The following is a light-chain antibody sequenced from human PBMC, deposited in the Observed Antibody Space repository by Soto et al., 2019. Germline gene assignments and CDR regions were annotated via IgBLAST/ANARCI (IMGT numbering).Light chain of an antibody. CDR3: CSYAAGDSFK. CDR1: SSDVGAYNY. V-gene: IGLV2-11*01. Sequence: QSVLTQPRSVSGSPGQSVTISCTGTSSDVGAYNYVSWHQRHPGKAPKLVIYDVFQRPSGVPDRFSASKSGITASLTISGLQAEDEADYYCCSYAAGDSFKFGGGTKVTVL. CDR2: DVF. J-gene: IGLJ2*01.